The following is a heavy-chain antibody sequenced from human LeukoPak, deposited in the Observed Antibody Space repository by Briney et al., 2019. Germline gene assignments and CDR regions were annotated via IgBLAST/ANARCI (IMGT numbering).Heavy chain of an antibody. J-gene: IGHJ1*01. CDR1: GYTLTELS. Sequence: GASVKVSCKVSGYTLTELSMHWVRQAPGKGLEWMGGFDPEDGETIYAQKFQGRVTMTEDTSTDTAYMELSGLRSEDTAVYYCATVPLAAAAFEYFQHWGQGTLVTVSS. CDR3: ATVPLAAAAFEYFQH. CDR2: FDPEDGET. V-gene: IGHV1-24*01. D-gene: IGHD6-13*01.